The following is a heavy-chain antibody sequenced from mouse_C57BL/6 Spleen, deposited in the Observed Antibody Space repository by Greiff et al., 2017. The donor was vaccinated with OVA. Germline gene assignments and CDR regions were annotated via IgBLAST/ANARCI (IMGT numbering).Heavy chain of an antibody. V-gene: IGHV1-82*01. CDR3: AREPGDYDDAMDY. CDR1: GYAFSSSW. Sequence: VQLQQSGPELVKPGASVKISCKASGYAFSSSWMNWVKQRPGKGLEWIGRIYPGDGDTNYNGKFKGKATLTADKSSSTAYMQLSSLTSEDSAVYFCAREPGDYDDAMDYWGQGTSVTVSS. CDR2: IYPGDGDT. J-gene: IGHJ4*01. D-gene: IGHD2-4*01.